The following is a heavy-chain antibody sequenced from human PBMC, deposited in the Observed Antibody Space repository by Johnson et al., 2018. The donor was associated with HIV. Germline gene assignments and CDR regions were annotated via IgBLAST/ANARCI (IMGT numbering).Heavy chain of an antibody. Sequence: QMQLVESGGGVVRPGRSLRLSCAASGFTFSSYAIHWVRQAPGKGLEWVAIISYDGSNKYYADSVKGRFTISRDNSKNTLYLQMNSLRAVDTAVYYCARAPSPDDFDIWGQGTMVTVSS. CDR3: ARAPSPDDFDI. D-gene: IGHD2-2*01. V-gene: IGHV3-30*04. CDR2: ISYDGSNK. CDR1: GFTFSSYA. J-gene: IGHJ3*02.